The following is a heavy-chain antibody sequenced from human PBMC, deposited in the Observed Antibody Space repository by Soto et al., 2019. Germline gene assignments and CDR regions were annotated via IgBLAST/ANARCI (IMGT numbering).Heavy chain of an antibody. J-gene: IGHJ6*02. CDR3: ARSYYGSGSYWFYGMDV. V-gene: IGHV1-58*01. D-gene: IGHD3-10*01. CDR1: GFTFTSSA. CDR2: IVVGSGNT. Sequence: SVKVSCKASGFTFTSSAVQWVRQARGQRLEWIGWIVVGSGNTNYAQKFQERVTITRDMSTSTAYMELSSLRSEDTAVYYCARSYYGSGSYWFYGMDVWGQGTTVTVSS.